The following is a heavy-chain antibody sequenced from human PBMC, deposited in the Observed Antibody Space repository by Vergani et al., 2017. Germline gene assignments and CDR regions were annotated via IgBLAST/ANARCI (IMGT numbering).Heavy chain of an antibody. D-gene: IGHD2-2*01. J-gene: IGHJ4*02. CDR3: AKDRRAPRPYCSSTSCYVSGFDY. CDR2: ISGSGGST. CDR1: GFTFSSYA. Sequence: VQLVESGGGVVQPGRSLRLSCAASGFTFSSYAMSWVRQAPGKGLEWVSAISGSGGSTYYADSVKGRFTISRDNSKNTLYLQMNSLRAEDTAVYYCAKDRRAPRPYCSSTSCYVSGFDYWGQGTLVTVSS. V-gene: IGHV3-23*04.